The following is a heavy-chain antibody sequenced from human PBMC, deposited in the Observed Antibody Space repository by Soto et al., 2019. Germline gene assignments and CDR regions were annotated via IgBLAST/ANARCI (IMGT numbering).Heavy chain of an antibody. CDR1: GGTFSSYA. J-gene: IGHJ3*02. V-gene: IGHV1-69*01. CDR3: AKTGRLHGQNAFDI. D-gene: IGHD3-16*01. CDR2: IIPIFGTA. Sequence: QVQLVQSGAEVKKPGSSVKVSCKASGGTFSSYAISWVRQAPGQGLEWMGGIIPIFGTANYAQKFQGRVTITADESTSTDYMEQSSLRSEDTAVYYCAKTGRLHGQNAFDIWGQGTMVTVSS.